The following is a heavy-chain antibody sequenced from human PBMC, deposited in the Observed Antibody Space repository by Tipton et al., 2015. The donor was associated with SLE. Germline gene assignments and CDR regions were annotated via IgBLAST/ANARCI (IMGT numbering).Heavy chain of an antibody. CDR1: GDSISSDGVA. Sequence: GLVKPSQTLSLACAISGDSISSDGVAWNWIRQSPSRGLEWLGRTYYMSKWYNDYALTVKSRLTINPDTSKNQFSLHLNSVTPEDTALYYCARGQFSAFDVWGQGMLVTVSS. V-gene: IGHV6-1*01. D-gene: IGHD4-11*01. CDR3: ARGQFSAFDV. CDR2: TYYMSKWYN. J-gene: IGHJ3*01.